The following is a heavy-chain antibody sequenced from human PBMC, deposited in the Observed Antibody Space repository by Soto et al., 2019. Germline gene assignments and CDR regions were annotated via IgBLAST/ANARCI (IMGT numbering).Heavy chain of an antibody. CDR2: INAGNGNT. J-gene: IGHJ6*02. Sequence: SVQVSCRSSVYTYTGYAMHWVRQAPGQSLEWMGWINAGNGNTKYSKKFQGRVTITSDTSASTAYMELSSLRSEDTAVYYCARADHSSSQDHYYYGMDVWGQGTTVTVS. CDR1: VYTYTGYA. D-gene: IGHD6-6*01. CDR3: ARADHSSSQDHYYYGMDV. V-gene: IGHV1-3*01.